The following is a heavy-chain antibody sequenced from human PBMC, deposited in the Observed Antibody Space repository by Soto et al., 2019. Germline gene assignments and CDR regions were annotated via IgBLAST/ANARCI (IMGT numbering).Heavy chain of an antibody. CDR1: GYTFTSYD. CDR3: STYRLSGPTGFDS. Sequence: QVQLVQSGAEVKKPGASVKVSCKASGYTFTSYDIKWVRQAAGQGLEWMGWINPNSGNGGYAQKFQGRVTMTRNTSIATAYMELTGLRSEDTAVYYCSTYRLSGPTGFDSWGQGTLVTVSS. D-gene: IGHD3-16*02. CDR2: INPNSGNG. V-gene: IGHV1-8*01. J-gene: IGHJ4*02.